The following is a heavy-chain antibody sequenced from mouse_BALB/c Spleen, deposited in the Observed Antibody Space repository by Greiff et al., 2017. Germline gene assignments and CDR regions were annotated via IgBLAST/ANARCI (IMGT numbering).Heavy chain of an antibody. V-gene: IGHV2-9*02. CDR3: ARDGNYDYDAMDY. J-gene: IGHJ4*01. D-gene: IGHD2-1*01. CDR2: IWAGGST. Sequence: QVQLQQSGPGLVAPSQSLSITCTVSGFSFTSYGVHWVRQPPGKGLEWLGVIWAGGSTNYNSALMSRLSISKDNSKSQVFLKMNSLQTDDTAMYYCARDGNYDYDAMDYWGQGTSVTVSS. CDR1: GFSFTSYG.